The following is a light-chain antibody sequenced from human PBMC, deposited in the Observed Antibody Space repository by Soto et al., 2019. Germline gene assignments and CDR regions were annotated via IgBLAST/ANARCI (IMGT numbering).Light chain of an antibody. Sequence: QSALTQPASVSGSPGQSITISCAGTSRDVGGYNYVSWYQQYPGKAPKVIISEVTNRPSGVPNRFSGSKSGNTASLTIPGLQAEDEADYYCSSYTSVSTWLFGGGTKLTVL. CDR1: SRDVGGYNY. CDR3: SSYTSVSTWL. V-gene: IGLV2-14*01. J-gene: IGLJ2*01. CDR2: EVT.